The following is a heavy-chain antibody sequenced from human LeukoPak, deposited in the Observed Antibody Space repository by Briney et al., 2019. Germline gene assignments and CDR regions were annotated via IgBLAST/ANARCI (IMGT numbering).Heavy chain of an antibody. J-gene: IGHJ6*04. Sequence: GGSLRRSGAASGFTFSSYAMSWVRQAPGKGLEWVSAISGSGGSTYYADSVKGRFTISRYNSKNTLYLQMNSLRAEDTAVYYCAELGITMIGGVWGKGTTVTISS. V-gene: IGHV3-23*01. CDR3: AELGITMIGGV. D-gene: IGHD3-10*02. CDR1: GFTFSSYA. CDR2: ISGSGGST.